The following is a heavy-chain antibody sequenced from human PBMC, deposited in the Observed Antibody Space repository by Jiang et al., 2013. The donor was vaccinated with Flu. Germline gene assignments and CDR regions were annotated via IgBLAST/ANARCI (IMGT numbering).Heavy chain of an antibody. Sequence: GAEVKKPGSSVKVSRKASGVSFSSLGISWVRQAPGQGLEYVGGVIPMLGASNYAQKFQGRVTFTADASTNTVFMELTSLNPDDTAMYYCARDSGMNCHDATCNALDYWGQGTLVTVSS. CDR1: GVSFSSLG. V-gene: IGHV1-69*01. J-gene: IGHJ4*02. D-gene: IGHD1-1*01. CDR3: ARDSGMNCHDATCNALDY. CDR2: VIPMLGAS.